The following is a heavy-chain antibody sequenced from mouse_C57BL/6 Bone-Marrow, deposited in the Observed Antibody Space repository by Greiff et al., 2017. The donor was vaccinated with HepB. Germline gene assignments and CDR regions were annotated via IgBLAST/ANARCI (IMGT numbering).Heavy chain of an antibody. V-gene: IGHV5-4*01. CDR1: GFTFSSYA. CDR2: ISDGGSYT. CDR3: ARDYYGSRCYFDY. Sequence: EVHLVESGGGLVKPGGSLKLSCAASGFTFSSYAMSWVRQTPEKRLEWVATISDGGSYTYYPDNVKGRFTISRDNAKNNLYLQMSHLKSEDTAMYYCARDYYGSRCYFDYWGQGTTLTVSS. J-gene: IGHJ2*01. D-gene: IGHD1-1*01.